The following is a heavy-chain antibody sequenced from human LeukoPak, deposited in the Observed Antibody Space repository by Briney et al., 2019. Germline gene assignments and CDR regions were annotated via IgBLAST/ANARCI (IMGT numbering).Heavy chain of an antibody. Sequence: GGSLRLSCVASGFTFSDHWMHWVRQVPGKGPVWVSRINGDGTSTNYADAVKGRFTISRDNAKNSLYLQMNSLRAEDTAVYYCAREALNLKYYYDSSGYYYRGTYYFDYWGQGTLVTVPS. D-gene: IGHD3-22*01. V-gene: IGHV3-74*01. J-gene: IGHJ4*02. CDR2: INGDGTST. CDR1: GFTFSDHW. CDR3: AREALNLKYYYDSSGYYYRGTYYFDY.